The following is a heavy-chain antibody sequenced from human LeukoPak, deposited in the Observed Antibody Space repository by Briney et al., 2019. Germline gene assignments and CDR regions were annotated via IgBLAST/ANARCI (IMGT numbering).Heavy chain of an antibody. D-gene: IGHD3-3*01. Sequence: PGGSLRLSCAASGFTFSSYSMNWVRQAPGKGLEWVSSISSSSSYIYYADSVKGRFTISRDNAKNSLYLQMNSLRAEDTAVNYCARDRYYDSLGAADYMDVWGKGTTVTVSS. J-gene: IGHJ6*03. CDR2: ISSSSSYI. CDR1: GFTFSSYS. CDR3: ARDRYYDSLGAADYMDV. V-gene: IGHV3-21*01.